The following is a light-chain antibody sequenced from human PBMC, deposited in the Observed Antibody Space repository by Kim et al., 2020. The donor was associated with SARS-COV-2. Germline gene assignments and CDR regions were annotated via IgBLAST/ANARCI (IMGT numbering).Light chain of an antibody. CDR1: SLKKFY. J-gene: IGLJ6*01. CDR2: GKD. V-gene: IGLV3-19*01. Sequence: ELTQDPAVSVVLGQTVRITCQGDSLKKFYASWYQQKPGQAPVLVVHGKDNRPSGIADRLSASWSGNTASLTINGAQAEDEADYYCNSRDTSGNRLVFGGGTKVTVL. CDR3: NSRDTSGNRLV.